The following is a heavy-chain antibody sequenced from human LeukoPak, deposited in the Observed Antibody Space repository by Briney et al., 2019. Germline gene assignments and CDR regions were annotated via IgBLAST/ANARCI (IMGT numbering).Heavy chain of an antibody. CDR2: INKDVSEL. Sequence: GGSLRLSSAPSGFSFSSYWMTWGSQAARNGLEWVANINKDVSELYYVDSVKGRFTISRDNAKNSLYLQMNSLRAEDTAVYYCARDNTPAVDYWGQGTLVTVSS. D-gene: IGHD2-2*01. J-gene: IGHJ4*02. CDR1: GFSFSSYW. CDR3: ARDNTPAVDY. V-gene: IGHV3-7*04.